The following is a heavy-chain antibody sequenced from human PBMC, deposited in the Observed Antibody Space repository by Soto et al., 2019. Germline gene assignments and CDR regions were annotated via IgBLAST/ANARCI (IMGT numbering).Heavy chain of an antibody. CDR1: GGSFSGYY. V-gene: IGHV4-34*01. CDR3: ARGPGPPDYYYYYMDV. Sequence: SETLSLTCAVYGGSFSGYYWSWIRQPPGKGLEWIGEINHSGSTNYNPSLKSRVTISVDTSKNQFSLKLSSVTAADTAVYYCARGPGPPDYYYYYMDVWGKGTTVTVS. CDR2: INHSGST. D-gene: IGHD2-8*02. J-gene: IGHJ6*03.